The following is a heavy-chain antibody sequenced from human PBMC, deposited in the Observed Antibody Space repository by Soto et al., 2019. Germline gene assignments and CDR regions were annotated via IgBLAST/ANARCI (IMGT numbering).Heavy chain of an antibody. J-gene: IGHJ4*02. CDR1: GVSLTTSGVG. V-gene: IGHV2-5*02. CDR3: AHRVLRTVFGLVTTTAIYFDF. Sequence: QITLNESGPTQVKPRQTLTLTCTFSGVSLTTSGVGVGWIRQSPGKAPEWLALIYWDDDKRYSPALKSRLTITKDASKNQVVLTMADLDPADPATYYCAHRVLRTVFGLVTTTAIYFDFWGQGTPVAVSS. D-gene: IGHD3-3*01. CDR2: IYWDDDK.